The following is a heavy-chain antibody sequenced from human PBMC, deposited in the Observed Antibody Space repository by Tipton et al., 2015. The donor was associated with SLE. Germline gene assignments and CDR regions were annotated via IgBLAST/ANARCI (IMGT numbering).Heavy chain of an antibody. CDR1: GGSLSGYY. CDR2: VFHSGSA. V-gene: IGHV4-34*12. D-gene: IGHD1-7*01. J-gene: IGHJ4*02. CDR3: ARHLSDGTSMGYVDH. Sequence: TLSLTCAVYGGSLSGYYWTWIRQSPGKGLEWIGEVFHSGSANYNPSLESRVTISVDTSKNQFSLTLNSVTAADTAQYYCARHLSDGTSMGYVDHWGQGSLVTVSS.